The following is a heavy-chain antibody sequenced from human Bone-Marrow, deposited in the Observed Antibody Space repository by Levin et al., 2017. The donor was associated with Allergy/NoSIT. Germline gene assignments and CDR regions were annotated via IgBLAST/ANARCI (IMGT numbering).Heavy chain of an antibody. D-gene: IGHD2-2*01. CDR2: ISSRSSTI. CDR3: ARVTNTLPDF. J-gene: IGHJ4*02. CDR1: GFKFDSCA. Sequence: PGGSLRLSCAASGFKFDSCAMNWVRQAPGKGLEWVSYISSRSSTIYYADSVKGRFTISRDNAKNSLFLQMNSLGTDDTAVYYCARVTNTLPDFWGQGTLVTVS. V-gene: IGHV3-48*04.